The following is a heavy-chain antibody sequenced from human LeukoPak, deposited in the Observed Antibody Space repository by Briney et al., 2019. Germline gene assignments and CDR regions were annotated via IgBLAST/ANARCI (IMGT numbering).Heavy chain of an antibody. J-gene: IGHJ6*03. V-gene: IGHV3-48*03. Sequence: PGGSLRLSCAASGFTFSSYEMNWVRQAPGKGLEWVSYISSSGSTIYYADSVKGRFTISRDNAKNSLYLQMNSLRAEDTAVYYCARERDYYGSGSDYYYMDVWGKGTTVTVSS. D-gene: IGHD3-10*01. CDR2: ISSSGSTI. CDR1: GFTFSSYE. CDR3: ARERDYYGSGSDYYYMDV.